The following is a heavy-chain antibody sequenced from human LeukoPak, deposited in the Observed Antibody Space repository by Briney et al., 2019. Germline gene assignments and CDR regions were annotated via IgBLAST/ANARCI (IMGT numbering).Heavy chain of an antibody. J-gene: IGHJ4*02. CDR1: GFTFSSYA. CDR3: ARDPMVRGVIITSFDF. D-gene: IGHD3-10*01. V-gene: IGHV3-30-3*01. CDR2: ISYDGSNK. Sequence: PGGSLILSCAASGFTFSSYAMHWVRQAPGKGLEWVAVISYDGSNKYYADSVKGRFTISRDNSKNTLYLQMNSLRTEDTAVYYCARDPMVRGVIITSFDFWGQGTLVTVSS.